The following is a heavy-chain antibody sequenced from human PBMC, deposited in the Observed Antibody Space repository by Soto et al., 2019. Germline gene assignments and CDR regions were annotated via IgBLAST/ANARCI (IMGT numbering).Heavy chain of an antibody. J-gene: IGHJ5*02. CDR2: IYYSGST. V-gene: IGHV4-59*01. CDR3: ARVRTTVVTGWFDP. D-gene: IGHD4-17*01. CDR1: GGSISSYY. Sequence: SETLSLTCTVSGGSISSYYWSWIRQPPGKGLEWIGYIYYSGSTNYNPSLKSRVTISVDTSKNQFPLKLSSVTAADTAVYYCARVRTTVVTGWFDPWGQGTLVTVSS.